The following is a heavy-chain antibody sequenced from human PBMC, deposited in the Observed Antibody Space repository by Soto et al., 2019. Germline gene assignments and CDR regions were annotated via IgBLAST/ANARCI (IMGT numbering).Heavy chain of an antibody. CDR2: IWQGGNT. CDR3: AMNPCGGGRCDTAFAV. D-gene: IGHD2-15*01. Sequence: QVQLQESGPRLVKPSETLFLTCTVSGVSITTDKWWSWVRQPPGKGLEWIGEIWQGGNTNYNPSLKGRVTVSLDRSSNQFSLRVTSVTAADTAVYYCAMNPCGGGRCDTAFAVWDQGTTVTVSP. V-gene: IGHV4-4*02. J-gene: IGHJ3*01. CDR1: GVSITTDKW.